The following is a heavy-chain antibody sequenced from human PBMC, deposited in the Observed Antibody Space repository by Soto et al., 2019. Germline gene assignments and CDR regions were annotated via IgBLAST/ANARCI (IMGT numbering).Heavy chain of an antibody. J-gene: IGHJ4*02. D-gene: IGHD4-17*01. CDR3: ARTYGSNSHFDY. V-gene: IGHV3-74*01. CDR1: GFTFSSYW. CDR2: IHSDGCTT. Sequence: EVQLVESGGGLVQPGGSLRLSCAASGFTFSSYWMHWVRQAPGKGLVWVSRIHSDGCTTTYADSVKGRFTMSRDNAKNTLYLQMNSLRAEDTAVYYCARTYGSNSHFDYWGQGTLVTVSS.